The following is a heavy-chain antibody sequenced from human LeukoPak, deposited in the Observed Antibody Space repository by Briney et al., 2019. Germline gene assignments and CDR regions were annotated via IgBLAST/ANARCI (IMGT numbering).Heavy chain of an antibody. D-gene: IGHD3-10*01. V-gene: IGHV3-30*03. Sequence: GGSLRLSCAASGFTFSVYGMHWVRQAPGKGLEWVSFISYDGGNQYYADSVKGRFTISRDNSKNTLFLQVNSLRAEDTAVYYCYGRSDYWGQGTLVTVSS. CDR3: YGRSDY. CDR2: ISYDGGNQ. CDR1: GFTFSVYG. J-gene: IGHJ4*02.